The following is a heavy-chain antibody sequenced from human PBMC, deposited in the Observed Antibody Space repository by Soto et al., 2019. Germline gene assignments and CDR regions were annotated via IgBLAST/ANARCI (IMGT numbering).Heavy chain of an antibody. V-gene: IGHV1-8*01. CDR3: ARGGFCSGCCCYESYWYFDL. J-gene: IGHJ2*01. CDR2: MNPNSGNT. D-gene: IGHD2-15*01. Sequence: ASVKVSCKASGYTFTSYDINWVRQATGQGLEWMGWMNPNSGNTGYAQKFQGRVTMTRNTSISTAYMELSSLRSEDTAVYYCARGGFCSGCCCYESYWYFDLWGRGTLVTVSS. CDR1: GYTFTSYD.